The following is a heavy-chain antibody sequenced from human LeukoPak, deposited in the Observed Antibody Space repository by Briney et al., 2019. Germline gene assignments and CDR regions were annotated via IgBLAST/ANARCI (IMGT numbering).Heavy chain of an antibody. CDR3: AREEMATTGWFDP. J-gene: IGHJ5*02. CDR2: IYHSGST. Sequence: SETLSLTCTVSGGSISSSSYYWGWIRQPPGKGLEWIGSIYHSGSTYYNPSLKSRVTISVDTSKNQFSLKLSSVTAADTAMYHCAREEMATTGWFDPWGQGTLVTVSS. V-gene: IGHV4-39*07. CDR1: GGSISSSSYY. D-gene: IGHD5-24*01.